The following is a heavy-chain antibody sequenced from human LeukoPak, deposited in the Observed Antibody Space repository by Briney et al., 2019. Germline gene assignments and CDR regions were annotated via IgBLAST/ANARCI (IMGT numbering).Heavy chain of an antibody. V-gene: IGHV1-2*02. CDR2: INPNSGGT. CDR1: GYTFTGYY. Sequence: ASVKVSCKASGYTFTGYYMHWVRQAPGQGLEWMGWINPNSGGTNYAQKFQGRVTMTRDTSISTAYMELSRLRSDDTAVYYCARGDVVVPAALFYWGQGTLVTVSS. J-gene: IGHJ4*02. CDR3: ARGDVVVPAALFY. D-gene: IGHD2-2*01.